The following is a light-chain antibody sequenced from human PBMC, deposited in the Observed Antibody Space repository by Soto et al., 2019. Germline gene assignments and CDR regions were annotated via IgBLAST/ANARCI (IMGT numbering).Light chain of an antibody. J-gene: IGLJ2*01. CDR2: DVS. V-gene: IGLV2-14*01. CDR3: SSYTSRSTLV. Sequence: QSGLTQPASVSGSPGQSITISCTGTSSDVGAYNYVSWYQQHPGKAPKLMIYDVSNRPSGVSNRFSGSKSGNTASLTISGLQAEDEADFYCSSYTSRSTLVFGGGTKLTVL. CDR1: SSDVGAYNY.